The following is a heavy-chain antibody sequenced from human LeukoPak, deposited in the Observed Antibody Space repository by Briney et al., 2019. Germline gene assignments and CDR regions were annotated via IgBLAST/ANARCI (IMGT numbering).Heavy chain of an antibody. V-gene: IGHV3-23*01. CDR2: ICGSGGST. CDR1: GFTFSNYV. Sequence: GGSLRLSCAASGFTFSNYVMSWVRQAPGKGLEWVSTICGSGGSTYYADSVNGRFTISRDNSKNTLYLQMNSLRAEDTAVYYCAKDEGRAVAGPDYWGQGTLVTVSS. CDR3: AKDEGRAVAGPDY. D-gene: IGHD6-19*01. J-gene: IGHJ4*02.